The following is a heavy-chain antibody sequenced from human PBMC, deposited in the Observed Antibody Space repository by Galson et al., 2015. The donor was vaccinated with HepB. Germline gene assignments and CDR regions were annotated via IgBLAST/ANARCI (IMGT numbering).Heavy chain of an antibody. J-gene: IGHJ4*02. CDR2: IVGSGEST. Sequence: SLRLSCAAPGITFSTYVMSWVRQAPGKGLEWVSSIVGSGESTFYADSVKGCFTISRDNSRNTLYLQMNRLRADDTAIYYCAKTSYCDGGPCFSGYFDSWGQGTLVAVSS. CDR1: GITFSTYV. D-gene: IGHD2-21*01. V-gene: IGHV3-23*01. CDR3: AKTSYCDGGPCFSGYFDS.